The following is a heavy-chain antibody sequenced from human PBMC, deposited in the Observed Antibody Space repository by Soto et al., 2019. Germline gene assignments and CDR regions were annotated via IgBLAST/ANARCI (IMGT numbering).Heavy chain of an antibody. CDR1: GFICSSYD. Sequence: PGGSLRLSCVVSGFICSSYDMSWVRQAPGKGLEWVSTILVGGSTHYEDSVKGRFTISRDTSKNTVYLQMNSLTAGDTAFYHCAKATATSGGAFEIYGQGTMVTVSS. V-gene: IGHV3-23*01. D-gene: IGHD1-1*01. CDR2: ILVGGST. CDR3: AKATATSGGAFEI. J-gene: IGHJ3*02.